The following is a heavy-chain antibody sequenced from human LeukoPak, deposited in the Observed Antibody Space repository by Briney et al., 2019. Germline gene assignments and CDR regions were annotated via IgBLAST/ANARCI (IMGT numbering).Heavy chain of an antibody. CDR1: GFTFSSYA. D-gene: IGHD3-9*01. V-gene: IGHV3-30*04. Sequence: PGGSLRLSCAASGFTFSSYAMHWVRQAPGKGLEWVAVISYDGSNKYYADSVKGRFTISRDNSKNTLYLQMNSLRAEDTAVYYCARERGDILTGYYDYWGQGTLVTVSS. CDR2: ISYDGSNK. CDR3: ARERGDILTGYYDY. J-gene: IGHJ4*02.